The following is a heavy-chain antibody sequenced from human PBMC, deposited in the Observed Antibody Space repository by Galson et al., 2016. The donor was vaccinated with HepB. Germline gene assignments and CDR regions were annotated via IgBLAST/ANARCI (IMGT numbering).Heavy chain of an antibody. V-gene: IGHV3-9*01. CDR1: RFTFDDNA. CDR2: INRNSGII. Sequence: SLRLSCAASRFTFDDNAIHWVRQAPGKGLEWVSGINRNSGIIGYADSVKGRFTISRDNAKNSLYLQMHSLRAEDTASYYCAKQITGFKGPGSDAFDIWGQGTMVTVSS. CDR3: AKQITGFKGPGSDAFDI. D-gene: IGHD3-16*01. J-gene: IGHJ3*02.